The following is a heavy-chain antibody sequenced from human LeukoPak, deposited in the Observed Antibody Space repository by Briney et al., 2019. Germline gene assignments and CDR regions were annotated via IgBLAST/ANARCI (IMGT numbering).Heavy chain of an antibody. CDR2: FYNSGST. CDR1: GGSISSYY. Sequence: SETLSLTCTVSGGSISSYYWNWIRQPPGKGLEWIGYFYNSGSTDYNPSLKSRVTISVDTSKNQFSLKLSSVTAAHTAVYYCARGKSTVGVPFYYYYMDVWGKGTTVTVSS. CDR3: ARGKSTVGVPFYYYYMDV. V-gene: IGHV4-59*01. J-gene: IGHJ6*03. D-gene: IGHD4-11*01.